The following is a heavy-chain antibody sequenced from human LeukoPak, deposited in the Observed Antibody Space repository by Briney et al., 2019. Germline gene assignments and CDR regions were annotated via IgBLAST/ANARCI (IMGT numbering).Heavy chain of an antibody. D-gene: IGHD3-3*01. V-gene: IGHV1-24*01. J-gene: IGHJ4*02. Sequence: ASVKVSCKVSGYTLTELSMHWVLQAPGKGLEWMGGFDPEDGETIYAQKFQGRVTMTEDTSTDTAYMELSSLRSEDTAVYYCARGPRERFLEWLSQPLDYWGQGILVTVSS. CDR1: GYTLTELS. CDR2: FDPEDGET. CDR3: ARGPRERFLEWLSQPLDY.